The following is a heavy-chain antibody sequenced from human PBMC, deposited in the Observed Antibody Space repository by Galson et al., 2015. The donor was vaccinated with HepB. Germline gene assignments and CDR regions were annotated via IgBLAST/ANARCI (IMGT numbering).Heavy chain of an antibody. D-gene: IGHD6-13*01. J-gene: IGHJ6*02. V-gene: IGHV3-15*01. CDR2: IKSKTDGGTT. CDR1: GFTFSNAW. Sequence: SLRLSCAASGFTFSNAWMSWVRQAPGKGLEWVGRIKSKTDGGTTDYAAPVKGRFTISRDDSKNTLYLQMNSLKTEDTAVYYCTTPRWYPYYYYGMDVWGQGTTVTVSS. CDR3: TTPRWYPYYYYGMDV.